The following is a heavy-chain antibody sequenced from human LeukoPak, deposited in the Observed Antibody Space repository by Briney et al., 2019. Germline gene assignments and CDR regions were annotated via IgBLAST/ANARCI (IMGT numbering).Heavy chain of an antibody. CDR2: LSSSSSDI. V-gene: IGHV3-21*01. D-gene: IGHD6-13*01. Sequence: GGSLRLSCAASGFTFSSYSMKWVRHALGKGLEWVSSLSSSSSDIYYTDSVKSGFTISRDNAKNSLYLKMNRLRAEDTAVYYCARDLSLVPDYWGQGTLVTVSS. J-gene: IGHJ4*02. CDR3: ARDLSLVPDY. CDR1: GFTFSSYS.